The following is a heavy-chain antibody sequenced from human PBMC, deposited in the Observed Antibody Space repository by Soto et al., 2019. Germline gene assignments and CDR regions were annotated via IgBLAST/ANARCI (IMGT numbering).Heavy chain of an antibody. D-gene: IGHD3-10*01. CDR3: ARDYYGSGTLPYYYGMDV. CDR1: GYTFTSYG. CDR2: ISAYNGNT. Sequence: ASVKVYCKASGYTFTSYGISWVRQAPGQGLEWMGWISAYNGNTNYAQKLQGRVTMTTDTSTSTAYMELRSLRSDDTAVYYCARDYYGSGTLPYYYGMDVWGQGTTVTVS. J-gene: IGHJ6*02. V-gene: IGHV1-18*04.